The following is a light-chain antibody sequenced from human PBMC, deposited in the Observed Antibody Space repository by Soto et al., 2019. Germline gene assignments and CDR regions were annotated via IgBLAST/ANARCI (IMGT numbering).Light chain of an antibody. CDR3: QYYGSSTT. CDR1: QSVSSSY. V-gene: IGKV3-20*01. CDR2: DAS. Sequence: EIVLTQSPGTMSLSPGERATLSCRASQSVSSSYLAWYQQKPGQAPRNLIYDASTRATGIPDRFSGSGSGTDFTLTISRLEPEDFAVYFCQYYGSSTTFGQGTRLEIK. J-gene: IGKJ5*01.